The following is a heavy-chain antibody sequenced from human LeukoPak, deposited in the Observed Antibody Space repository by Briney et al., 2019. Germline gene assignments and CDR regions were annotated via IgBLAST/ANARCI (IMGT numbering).Heavy chain of an antibody. J-gene: IGHJ6*02. Sequence: GASVKVSCKASGGTFSSYAISWVRQAPGQGLKWMGGIIPIFGTANYAQKFQGRVTITADESTSTAYMELSSLRSEDTAVYYCARSSSLITIFGVVQDYYYYYGMDVWGQGTTVTVSS. CDR3: ARSSSLITIFGVVQDYYYYYGMDV. CDR1: GGTFSSYA. V-gene: IGHV1-69*13. CDR2: IIPIFGTA. D-gene: IGHD3-3*01.